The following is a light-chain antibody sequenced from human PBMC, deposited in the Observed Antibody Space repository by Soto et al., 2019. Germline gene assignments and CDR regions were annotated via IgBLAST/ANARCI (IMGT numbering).Light chain of an antibody. CDR3: QQYYSYSPYT. Sequence: DIQMTQSPSTLSASIGDRVTITCRASQSIDTWLAWYQQKPGKAPRLLIYDASSLESGVPSRFSGSGSGTEFTLTISSLQPDDFATYFCQQYYSYSPYTFGQGTKVDIK. J-gene: IGKJ2*01. V-gene: IGKV1-5*01. CDR1: QSIDTW. CDR2: DAS.